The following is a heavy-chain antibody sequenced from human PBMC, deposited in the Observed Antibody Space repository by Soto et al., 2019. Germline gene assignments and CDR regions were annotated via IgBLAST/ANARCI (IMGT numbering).Heavy chain of an antibody. CDR1: GYTFTNYG. CDR3: ARSGATLTRLFDS. Sequence: QAQLVQSGAEVKKPGASVKVSCKASGYTFTNYGISWVRQAPGQGLEWMGWISGPNGNTNYAQNLQGRVTMTPDTSTSTAYMELRGLTSDDTAVYYCARSGATLTRLFDSWGQGTLVIVSS. J-gene: IGHJ4*02. D-gene: IGHD4-17*01. CDR2: ISGPNGNT. V-gene: IGHV1-18*01.